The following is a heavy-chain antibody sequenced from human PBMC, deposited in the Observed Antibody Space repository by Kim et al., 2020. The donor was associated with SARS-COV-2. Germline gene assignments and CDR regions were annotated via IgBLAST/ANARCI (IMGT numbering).Heavy chain of an antibody. CDR1: GGTFSSYA. D-gene: IGHD5-18*01. CDR3: ASGTAYGYVGYYYYYGMDV. CDR2: IIPIFGTA. J-gene: IGHJ6*02. Sequence: SVKVSCKASGGTFSSYAISWVRQAPGQGLEWMGGIIPIFGTANYAQKFQGRVTITADESTSTAYMELSSLRSEDTAVYYCASGTAYGYVGYYYYYGMDVWGQGTTVTVSS. V-gene: IGHV1-69*13.